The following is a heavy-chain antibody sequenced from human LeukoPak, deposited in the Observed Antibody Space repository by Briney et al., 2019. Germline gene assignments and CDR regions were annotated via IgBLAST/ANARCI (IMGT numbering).Heavy chain of an antibody. V-gene: IGHV3-64*01. CDR2: ISSNGGST. CDR3: ARGGYCSSTSCYTGCRYVDY. CDR1: GFTFSSYA. J-gene: IGHJ4*02. Sequence: GGSLRLSCAASGFTFSSYAMHWVRQAPGKGLEYVSAISSNGGSTYYANSAKGRFTISRDNSKNTLYLQMGSLRAEDMAVYYCARGGYCSSTSCYTGCRYVDYWGQGTLVTVSS. D-gene: IGHD2-2*02.